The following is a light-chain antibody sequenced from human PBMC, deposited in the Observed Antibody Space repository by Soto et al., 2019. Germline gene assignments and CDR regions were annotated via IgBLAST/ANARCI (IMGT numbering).Light chain of an antibody. CDR3: QHFGTPPWT. J-gene: IGKJ1*01. CDR1: QAILNNY. CDR2: LAS. Sequence: DIVLTQSPGTLSLSPGERATLSCRTSQAILNNYLAWFQQKPGQAPRLLIYLASNRAAGIPDRFSGSGSGTDSTLTISRLEPEDFAVYYCQHFGTPPWTFGQGTKVEI. V-gene: IGKV3-20*01.